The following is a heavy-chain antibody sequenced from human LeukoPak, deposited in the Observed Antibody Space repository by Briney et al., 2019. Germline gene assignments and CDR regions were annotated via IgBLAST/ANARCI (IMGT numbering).Heavy chain of an antibody. D-gene: IGHD3-10*01. CDR2: IYSGGTT. CDR3: AKQMSSATTFDY. CDR1: GFTVSSNY. J-gene: IGHJ4*02. V-gene: IGHV3-66*02. Sequence: GGSLRLSCAASGFTVSSNYISWGRQGPGKGLEWVSAIYSGGTTYYADSVKGRFTISRDNSKNTVYLQMNSLTTEDTAVYYCAKQMSSATTFDYWGQGTLVTVSS.